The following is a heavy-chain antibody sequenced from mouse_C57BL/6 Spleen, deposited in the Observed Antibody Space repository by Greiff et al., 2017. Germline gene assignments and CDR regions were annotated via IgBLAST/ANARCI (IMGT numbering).Heavy chain of an antibody. CDR2: IRSKSNNYAT. J-gene: IGHJ4*01. D-gene: IGHD1-1*01. CDR1: GFSFNTYA. CDR3: VRHAGSSYYYAMDY. Sequence: EVQLVESGGGLVQPKGSLKLSCAASGFSFNTYAMNWVRQAPGKGLEWVARIRSKSNNYATYYADSVKDRFTISRDDSESMLYLQMNNLKTEDTAMYYCVRHAGSSYYYAMDYWGQGTSVTVSS. V-gene: IGHV10-1*01.